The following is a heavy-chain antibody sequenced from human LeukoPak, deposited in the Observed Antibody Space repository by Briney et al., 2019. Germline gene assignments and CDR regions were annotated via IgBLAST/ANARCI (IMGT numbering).Heavy chain of an antibody. CDR1: GYTFTSYY. CDR2: INPSGGST. V-gene: IGHV1-46*01. Sequence: GASVKVSCKASGYTFTSYYMHWVRQAPGQGLEWMGIINPSGGSTSYAQKFQGRVTMTRDVSTSTVYMELSSLRSEDTAVYYCARDRGWELRWFELDYWGQGTLVTVSS. CDR3: ARDRGWELRWFELDY. J-gene: IGHJ4*02. D-gene: IGHD1-26*01.